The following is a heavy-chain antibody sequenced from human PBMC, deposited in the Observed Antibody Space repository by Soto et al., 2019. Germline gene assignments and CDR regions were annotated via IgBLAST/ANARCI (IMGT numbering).Heavy chain of an antibody. V-gene: IGHV1-69*13. CDR3: ANQLEDTATIGTYILY. CDR1: GGTFSSYA. CDR2: IIPIFGTA. J-gene: IGHJ4*02. Sequence: SVKVSCKASGGTFSSYAISWVRQAPGQGLEWMGGIIPIFGTANYAQKFQGRVTITADESTSTAYMELSSLRSEDTAVYYCANQLEDTATIGTYILYWGQGSLISVS. D-gene: IGHD1-1*01.